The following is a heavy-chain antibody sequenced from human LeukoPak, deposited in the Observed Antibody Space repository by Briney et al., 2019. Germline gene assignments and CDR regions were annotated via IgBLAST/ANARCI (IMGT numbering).Heavy chain of an antibody. Sequence: SQTLSLTCTVSGGSISSGGYYWSWIRQHPGKGLEWIGYIYYSGSTYYNPSLKSRVTLSVDTSKNQFSLKLSSVTAADTAVYYCASYDSSGVLSGFDYWGQGTLVTVSS. V-gene: IGHV4-31*03. J-gene: IGHJ4*02. CDR3: ASYDSSGVLSGFDY. CDR2: IYYSGST. CDR1: GGSISSGGYY. D-gene: IGHD3-22*01.